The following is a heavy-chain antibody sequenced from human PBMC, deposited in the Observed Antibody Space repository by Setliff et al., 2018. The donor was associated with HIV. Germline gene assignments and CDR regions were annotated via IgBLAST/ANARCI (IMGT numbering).Heavy chain of an antibody. V-gene: IGHV3-30*02. D-gene: IGHD5-12*01. Sequence: GGSLRLSCATSGFTFSYYGMHWVRQAPGKGLEWVAFIRYDDTYKYYADSVKGRFTISRDNAKNSLYLQLNSLRAEDTAVYYCAGENVDIVATTKAIDFWGQGTLVTVSS. CDR2: IRYDDTYK. CDR1: GFTFSYYG. J-gene: IGHJ4*02. CDR3: AGENVDIVATTKAIDF.